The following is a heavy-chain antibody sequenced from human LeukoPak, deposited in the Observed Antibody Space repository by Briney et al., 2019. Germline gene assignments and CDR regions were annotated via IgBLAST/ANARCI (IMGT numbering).Heavy chain of an antibody. J-gene: IGHJ6*04. D-gene: IGHD3-10*01. CDR2: INAGNGNT. Sequence: ASVTVSCKASGYTFTSYAMHWVRQAPGQRLEWMGWINAGNGNTKYSQAFQGRVTITRDTSASTAYMELSSLRYEDTAVYYCARGGKGGGSGSLPLYYYGIDVWGKGTTVTVSS. CDR3: ARGGKGGGSGSLPLYYYGIDV. CDR1: GYTFTSYA. V-gene: IGHV1-3*01.